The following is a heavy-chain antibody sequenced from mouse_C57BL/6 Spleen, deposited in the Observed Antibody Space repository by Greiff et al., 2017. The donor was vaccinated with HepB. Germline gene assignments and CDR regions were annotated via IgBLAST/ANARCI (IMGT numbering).Heavy chain of an antibody. V-gene: IGHV5-4*01. CDR2: ISDGGSYT. D-gene: IGHD4-1*01. CDR1: GFTFSSYA. CDR3: ARGKLSMDY. J-gene: IGHJ4*01. Sequence: EVQRVESGGGLVKPGGSLKLSCAASGFTFSSYAMSWVRQTPEKRLEWVATISDGGSYTYYPDNVKGRFTISRDNAKNNLYLQMSHLKSEDTAMYYCARGKLSMDYWGQGTSVTVSS.